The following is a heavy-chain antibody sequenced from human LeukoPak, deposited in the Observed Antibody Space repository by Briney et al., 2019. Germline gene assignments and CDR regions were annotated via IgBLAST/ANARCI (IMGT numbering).Heavy chain of an antibody. Sequence: PGGSLRLSCAASGFTFSDYYMSWIRQAPGRGLEWVSYISSSGSTIYYADSVKGRVTIPRDNAKNSLYLQMNSLRAEDTAVYYCARGAPSGSYYSPLDYWGQETLVTLSS. D-gene: IGHD1-26*01. CDR2: ISSSGSTI. J-gene: IGHJ4*02. V-gene: IGHV3-11*01. CDR3: ARGAPSGSYYSPLDY. CDR1: GFTFSDYY.